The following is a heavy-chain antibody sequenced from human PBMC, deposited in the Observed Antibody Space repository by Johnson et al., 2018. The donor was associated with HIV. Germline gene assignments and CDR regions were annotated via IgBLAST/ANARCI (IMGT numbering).Heavy chain of an antibody. V-gene: IGHV3-30*04. CDR3: ARGKDMAGTGAFDI. CDR2: ISYDGSNK. CDR1: GFTFSSYA. J-gene: IGHJ3*02. Sequence: QVQLVESGGGLVQPGRSLRLSCAASGFTFSSYAIHLVRQAPGKGLEWVAAISYDGSNKYYADSVKGRFTISRDNSKTTLYLQMNSLRAGDTAVYFCARGKDMAGTGAFDIWGQGTMVTVSS. D-gene: IGHD6-19*01.